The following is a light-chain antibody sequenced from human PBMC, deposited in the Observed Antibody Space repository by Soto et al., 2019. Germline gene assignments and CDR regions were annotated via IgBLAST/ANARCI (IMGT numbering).Light chain of an antibody. CDR1: SSDVGGYNY. CDR2: DVT. CDR3: SSFTSSSVYV. J-gene: IGLJ1*01. V-gene: IGLV2-14*03. Sequence: SALTQPASVSGSPGQSITISCTGTSSDVGGYNYVSWYQHHPGKAPKLMIYDVTNRPSGVSNRFSGSKSGNTASLTISGLQAEDEADYYCSSFTSSSVYVFGIGTRSPS.